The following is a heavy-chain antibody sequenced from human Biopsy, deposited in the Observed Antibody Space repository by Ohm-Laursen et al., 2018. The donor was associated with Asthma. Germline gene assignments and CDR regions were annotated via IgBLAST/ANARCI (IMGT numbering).Heavy chain of an antibody. D-gene: IGHD7-27*01. J-gene: IGHJ4*02. V-gene: IGHV3-21*01. CDR3: ARDAPTGGYIDY. CDR2: ITSSSSYI. CDR1: GFSFSSYG. Sequence: SLRLSCAASGFSFSSYGMHWVRQTPGKGLERVSSITSSSSYIFYADSVKGRFTISRDNPRNSLYLQMNSLRAEDTAVHYCARDAPTGGYIDYWGLGTLVTVSS.